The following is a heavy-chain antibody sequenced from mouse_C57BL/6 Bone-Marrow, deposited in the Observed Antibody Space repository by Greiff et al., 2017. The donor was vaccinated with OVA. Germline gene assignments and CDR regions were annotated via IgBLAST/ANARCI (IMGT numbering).Heavy chain of an antibody. V-gene: IGHV1-26*01. D-gene: IGHD1-1*01. CDR1: GYTFTDYY. Sequence: EVQLQQSGPELVKPGASVKISCKASGYTFTDYYMNWVKQSHGQSLEWIGDINPNNGGTSYNQKFKGKATLTVDKSSSTAYMELSSLTTEDSAVYSCAVCYNGSPWYFDVWGTGTTVTVSS. CDR3: AVCYNGSPWYFDV. CDR2: INPNNGGT. J-gene: IGHJ1*03.